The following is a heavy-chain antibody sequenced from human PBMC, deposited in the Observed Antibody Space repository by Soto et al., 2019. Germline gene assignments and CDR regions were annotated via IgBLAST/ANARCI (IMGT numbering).Heavy chain of an antibody. Sequence: QVQLVESGGGVVQPGRSLRLSCAASGFTFSSYGMHWVRQAPGKGLEWVAVISYDGSNKYYADSVKGRFTISRDNSKNTLYLQMNSLRAEDTAVYYCAKLPYSSFGRYYYYGMDVWGQGTTVTVSS. D-gene: IGHD6-19*01. V-gene: IGHV3-30*18. CDR3: AKLPYSSFGRYYYYGMDV. CDR2: ISYDGSNK. J-gene: IGHJ6*02. CDR1: GFTFSSYG.